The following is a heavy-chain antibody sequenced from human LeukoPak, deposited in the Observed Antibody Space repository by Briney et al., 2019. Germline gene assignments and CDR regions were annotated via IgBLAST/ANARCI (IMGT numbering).Heavy chain of an antibody. J-gene: IGHJ6*02. CDR2: ISYDGSNK. CDR1: GFTFSNYG. V-gene: IGHV3-30*18. D-gene: IGHD3-10*01. Sequence: GGSLRLSCAASGFTFSNYGMHWVRQAPGKGLEWVAVISYDGSNKFYADSVKGRFTISRDNSKNTLYLQMNSLRAEDTAVYYCAKDSGFYGSGSPYYYGMDVWGQGTTVTVSS. CDR3: AKDSGFYGSGSPYYYGMDV.